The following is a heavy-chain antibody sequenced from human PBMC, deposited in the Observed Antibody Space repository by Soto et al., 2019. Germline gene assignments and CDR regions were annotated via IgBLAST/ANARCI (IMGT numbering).Heavy chain of an antibody. V-gene: IGHV3-30-3*01. J-gene: IGHJ4*02. Sequence: QVQLVESGGGVVQPGRSLRLSCAASGFTFSSYAMHWVRQAPGKGLEWVAVISYDGSNKYYADSVKGRFTISRDNSKNTLYLQMNSLRAEDTAVYYCAREGYGDYVPYAWGQGTLVTVSS. CDR1: GFTFSSYA. CDR3: AREGYGDYVPYA. D-gene: IGHD4-17*01. CDR2: ISYDGSNK.